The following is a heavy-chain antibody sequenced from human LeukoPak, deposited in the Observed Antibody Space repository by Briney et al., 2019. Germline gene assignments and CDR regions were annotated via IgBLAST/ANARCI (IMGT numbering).Heavy chain of an antibody. Sequence: PGGSLRLSCAASGFTFSSYAMSWVRQAPGKGLEWVSAISGSGGSTYYADSVKGRFTISRDNSKNTLYLQMNSLRAEDTAVYYCAKVYSTYYDFWSGYSIDAFDIWGQGTMVTVSS. CDR2: ISGSGGST. CDR3: AKVYSTYYDFWSGYSIDAFDI. J-gene: IGHJ3*02. CDR1: GFTFSSYA. V-gene: IGHV3-23*01. D-gene: IGHD3-3*01.